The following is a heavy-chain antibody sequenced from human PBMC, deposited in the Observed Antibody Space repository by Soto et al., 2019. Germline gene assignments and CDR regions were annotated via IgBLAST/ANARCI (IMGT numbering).Heavy chain of an antibody. D-gene: IGHD6-13*01. CDR1: GFTFSSYS. CDR2: ISSSSSYI. V-gene: IGHV3-21*01. Sequence: EVQLVESGGGLVKPGGSLRLTCAASGFTFSSYSMNWVRQAPGKGLEWVSSISSSSSYIYYADSVKGRFTISRDNAKNSLYLQMNSLRAEDTAVYYCARDGIAAATDWGRGTLVTVSS. J-gene: IGHJ2*01. CDR3: ARDGIAAATD.